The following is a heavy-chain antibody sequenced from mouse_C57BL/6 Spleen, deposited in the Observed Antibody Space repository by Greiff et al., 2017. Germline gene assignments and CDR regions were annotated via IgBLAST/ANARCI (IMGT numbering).Heavy chain of an antibody. Sequence: QVQLQQSGAELVKPGASVTISCKASGYAFSSYWMNWVKQRPGTGLEWIGQIYPGDGDTNYNGKFKGKGTLTADKSSSTAYMQLSSLTSEDSAVYFCARDGYHYYAMDYWGQGTSVTVSS. CDR2: IYPGDGDT. V-gene: IGHV1-80*01. J-gene: IGHJ4*01. CDR1: GYAFSSYW. CDR3: ARDGYHYYAMDY. D-gene: IGHD2-3*01.